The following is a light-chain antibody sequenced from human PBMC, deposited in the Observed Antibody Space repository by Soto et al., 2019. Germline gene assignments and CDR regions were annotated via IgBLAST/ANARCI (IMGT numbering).Light chain of an antibody. CDR1: ESVTSS. CDR2: AAS. V-gene: IGKV3-15*01. Sequence: IGMSQSPATLSVSPGDRATLSCRASESVTSSLAWYQQKPGQPPRLLIYAASTRATDVPARFSGGGSETEFTLTIGSLQSEDFAVYFCQQYNIWPLWTFGQGTKVDIK. J-gene: IGKJ1*01. CDR3: QQYNIWPLWT.